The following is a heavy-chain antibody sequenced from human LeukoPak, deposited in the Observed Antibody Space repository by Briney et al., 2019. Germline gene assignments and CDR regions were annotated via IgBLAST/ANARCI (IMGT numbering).Heavy chain of an antibody. CDR1: RFTFSNYA. Sequence: PGGSLRLSCAASRFTFSNYAMSWVRQAPEKGLEWVSSISGIGASTYYADSVKGRFTISRDNSKNTLYLQMNSLRAEDTAVYYCARDQIINRVRSGFDYWGQGTLVTVSS. CDR3: ARDQIINRVRSGFDY. D-gene: IGHD3-10*01. J-gene: IGHJ4*02. V-gene: IGHV3-23*01. CDR2: ISGIGAST.